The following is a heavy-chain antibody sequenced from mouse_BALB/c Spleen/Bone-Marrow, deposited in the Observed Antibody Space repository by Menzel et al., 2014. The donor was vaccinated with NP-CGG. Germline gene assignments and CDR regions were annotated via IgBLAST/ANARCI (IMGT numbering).Heavy chain of an antibody. V-gene: IGHV2-9*02. J-gene: IGHJ4*01. CDR1: GFSLTRYG. Sequence: VQLQESGPGLVAPSQSLSIICTVSGFSLTRYGVHWVRQPPGKGLEWLGVIWAGGYTNYNSALMSRLSISKDDSKSQVFLKMNSLQTDDTAMYYCARDDYDDPMYYWGQGTSVTVSS. CDR3: ARDDYDDPMYY. CDR2: IWAGGYT. D-gene: IGHD2-4*01.